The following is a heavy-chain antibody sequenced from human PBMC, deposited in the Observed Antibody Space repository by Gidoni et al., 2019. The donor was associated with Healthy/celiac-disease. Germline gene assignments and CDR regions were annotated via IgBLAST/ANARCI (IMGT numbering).Heavy chain of an antibody. CDR3: ARDSGVLRFLEWLSYYFDY. V-gene: IGHV3-30*01. CDR2: ISYDGSNK. Sequence: QVQLVESGGGVVQPGRSLRLSCAASGFTFSSYAMHWVRQAPGKGLEWVAVISYDGSNKYYADSVKGRFTISRDNSKNTLYLQMNSLRAEDTAVYYCARDSGVLRFLEWLSYYFDYWGQGTLVTVSS. CDR1: GFTFSSYA. J-gene: IGHJ4*02. D-gene: IGHD3-3*01.